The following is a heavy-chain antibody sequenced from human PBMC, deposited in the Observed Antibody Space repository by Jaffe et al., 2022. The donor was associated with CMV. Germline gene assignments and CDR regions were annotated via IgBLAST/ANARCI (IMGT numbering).Heavy chain of an antibody. Sequence: EVQLVESGGGLVQPGGSLRLSCAASGFTFSSYSMNWVRQAPGKGLEWVSYISSSSSTIYYADSVKGRFTISRDNAKNSLYLQMNSLRDEDTAVYYCARDSTAYSSGFYYYYGMDVWGQGTTVTVSS. CDR3: ARDSTAYSSGFYYYYGMDV. CDR2: ISSSSSTI. J-gene: IGHJ6*02. CDR1: GFTFSSYS. V-gene: IGHV3-48*02. D-gene: IGHD6-19*01.